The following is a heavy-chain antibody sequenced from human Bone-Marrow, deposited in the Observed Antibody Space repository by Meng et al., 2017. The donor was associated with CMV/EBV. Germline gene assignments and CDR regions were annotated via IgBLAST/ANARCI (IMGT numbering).Heavy chain of an antibody. CDR1: GFTFSDYY. Sequence: GESLKIPCAASGFTFSDYYMGWIRQAPGKGLEWVSYISSSGSTIYYADSVKGRFTISRDNAKNSLYLKMNSLRAEDTAVYYCAKYGKPTRYFDYWGQGTLVTASS. V-gene: IGHV3-11*04. D-gene: IGHD1-14*01. CDR2: ISSSGSTI. J-gene: IGHJ4*02. CDR3: AKYGKPTRYFDY.